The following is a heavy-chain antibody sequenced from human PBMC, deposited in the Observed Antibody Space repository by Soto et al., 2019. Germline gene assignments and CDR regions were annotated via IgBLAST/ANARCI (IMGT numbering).Heavy chain of an antibody. V-gene: IGHV1-3*01. J-gene: IGHJ3*02. CDR3: ARPITMVRGVMYAFDI. Sequence: ASVKVSCKASGYTFSSYAMHWVRQAPGQRLEWMGWINACNGNTKYSQKFQGRVTITRDTSASTAYMELSSLRSEDTAVYYCARPITMVRGVMYAFDIWGQGTMVTVS. D-gene: IGHD3-10*01. CDR2: INACNGNT. CDR1: GYTFSSYA.